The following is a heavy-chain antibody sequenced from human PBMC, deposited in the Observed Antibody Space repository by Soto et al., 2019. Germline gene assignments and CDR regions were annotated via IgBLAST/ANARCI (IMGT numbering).Heavy chain of an antibody. CDR1: GFDFSTFG. Sequence: QVQLVESGGGVVQPGRSLRLSCAASGFDFSTFGMHWVRQAPGKGLDWVAVTSYDGGHKYYADSVKGRFTISRDNSKNTLYLQMNSLRVEDTAVYYCAKAPPPSPDGNTSWYFDLWGRGTQVTVSS. CDR2: TSYDGGHK. CDR3: AKAPPPSPDGNTSWYFDL. V-gene: IGHV3-30*18. J-gene: IGHJ2*01.